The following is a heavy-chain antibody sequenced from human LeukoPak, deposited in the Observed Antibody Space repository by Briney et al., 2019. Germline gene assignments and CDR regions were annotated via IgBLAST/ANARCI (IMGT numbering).Heavy chain of an antibody. CDR3: AMTQQWLVYYFDY. D-gene: IGHD6-19*01. CDR2: IIPIFGTA. V-gene: IGHV1-69*05. Sequence: SVKVSCKASGGTFSSYAISWVRQAPGQGLEWMGGIIPIFGTANYAQKFQGRVTITTDESTSTAYMELSSLRSEDTAVYYCAMTQQWLVYYFDYWGQGTLVTVSS. J-gene: IGHJ4*02. CDR1: GGTFSSYA.